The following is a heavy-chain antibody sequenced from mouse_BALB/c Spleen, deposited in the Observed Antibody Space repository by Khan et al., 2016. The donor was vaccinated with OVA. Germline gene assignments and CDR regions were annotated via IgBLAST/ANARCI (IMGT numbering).Heavy chain of an antibody. CDR1: GFTFSSFA. J-gene: IGHJ4*01. D-gene: IGHD2-2*01. CDR2: ISTGGHYT. Sequence: EVELVESGGGIVKPGGSLKLSCSASGFTFSSFAMSWVRQTPEKRLEWVAPISTGGHYTFYPDGVKGRFTISRDNARNTVFLQMSSLRSEDTAMYYCARSLVDYYAMDYWGQGTSVTVAS. CDR3: ARSLVDYYAMDY. V-gene: IGHV5-9-3*01.